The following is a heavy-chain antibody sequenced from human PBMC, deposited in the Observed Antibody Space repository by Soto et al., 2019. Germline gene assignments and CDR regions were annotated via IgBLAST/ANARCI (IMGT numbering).Heavy chain of an antibody. CDR2: ISYDGSNK. Sequence: QVQLVESGGGVVQPGRSLRLSCAASGFTFSSYAMHWVRQAPGKGLEWVAVISYDGSNKYYADSVKGRFTISRDNSKNTLYLQMNSLRAEDTAVYXXXXXXXXXXXXXXXXXXDPWGQGTLVTVSS. CDR1: GFTFSSYA. J-gene: IGHJ5*02. CDR3: XXXXXXXXXXXXXXXXDP. V-gene: IGHV3-30-3*01.